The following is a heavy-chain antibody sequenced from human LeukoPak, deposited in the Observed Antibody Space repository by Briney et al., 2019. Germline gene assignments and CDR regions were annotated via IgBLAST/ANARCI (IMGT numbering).Heavy chain of an antibody. CDR2: IKQDGREK. Sequence: GGSLRLSCAASGFTFSRYWLSWVRQAPGRGGEGVGDIKQDGREKYYVDSVKGRFTISRDNAKNSLYLQMNSLRAEDTAVYYCARWAIFGGDGAYYYYGMDVWGQGTTVTVSS. D-gene: IGHD3-3*01. V-gene: IGHV3-7*01. J-gene: IGHJ6*02. CDR3: ARWAIFGGDGAYYYYGMDV. CDR1: GFTFSRYW.